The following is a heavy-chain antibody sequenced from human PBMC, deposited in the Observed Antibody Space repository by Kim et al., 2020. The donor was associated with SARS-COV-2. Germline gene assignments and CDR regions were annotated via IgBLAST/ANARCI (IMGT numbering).Heavy chain of an antibody. J-gene: IGHJ4*02. CDR2: ISAYNGNT. Sequence: ASVKVSCKASGYTFTSYGISWVRQAPGQGLEWMGWISAYNGNTNYAQKLQGRVTMTTDTSTSTAYMELRSLRSDDTAVYYCARARGYDYVWGSYLPFDYWGQGTLVTVSS. D-gene: IGHD3-16*02. CDR1: GYTFTSYG. CDR3: ARARGYDYVWGSYLPFDY. V-gene: IGHV1-18*01.